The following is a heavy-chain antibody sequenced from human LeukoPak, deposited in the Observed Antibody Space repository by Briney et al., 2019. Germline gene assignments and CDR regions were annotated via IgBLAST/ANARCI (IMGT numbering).Heavy chain of an antibody. J-gene: IGHJ6*02. CDR2: IGAYNGNT. CDR1: GYTFTSFG. CDR3: AREKNYGMDV. V-gene: IGHV1-18*01. Sequence: ASVKVSCKASGYTFTSFGISWVRQGPGQGLEWTGWIGAYNGNTNYAQKFQGRVTMTTDTSTSTAYMELRSLRSDDTAVYYCAREKNYGMDVWGQGTTVTVSS. D-gene: IGHD2/OR15-2a*01.